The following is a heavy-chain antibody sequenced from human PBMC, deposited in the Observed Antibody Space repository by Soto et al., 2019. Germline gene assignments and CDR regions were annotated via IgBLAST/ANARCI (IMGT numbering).Heavy chain of an antibody. V-gene: IGHV3-73*01. Sequence: PGGSLRLSCAASGFTFSSYSMNWVRQASGKGLEWIGRIRSISNSFATAYAASVKGRFTISRDDSKNTAYLQMNSLKTEDTAVYYCTRRLEKDHVFVDYYAMAFWGQGTTVTVSS. CDR2: IRSISNSFAT. D-gene: IGHD1-1*01. CDR1: GFTFSSYS. CDR3: TRRLEKDHVFVDYYAMAF. J-gene: IGHJ6*02.